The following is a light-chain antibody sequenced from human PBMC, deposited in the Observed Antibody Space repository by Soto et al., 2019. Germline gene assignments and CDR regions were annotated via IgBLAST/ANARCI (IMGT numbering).Light chain of an antibody. CDR3: CSYAGTNLFV. CDR1: SSDVGSYNL. CDR2: EGN. J-gene: IGLJ1*01. V-gene: IGLV2-23*01. Sequence: QSALTQPASVSGSPGQSITISCTGTSSDVGSYNLVSWYQQHPGKAPKLMIYEGNKRPSGVSNRFSGSKSANTASLTISGLQTEDEADYYCCSYAGTNLFVFGTGTKPTV.